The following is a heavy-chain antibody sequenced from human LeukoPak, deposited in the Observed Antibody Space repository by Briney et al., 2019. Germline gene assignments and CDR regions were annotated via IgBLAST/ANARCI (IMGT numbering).Heavy chain of an antibody. Sequence: TLSLTCTVSGGSISSGDYYWSWIREPPGKGLEWIGYIYYSGSTYYNPSLKSRVTISVDTSKNQFSLKLSSVTAADTAVYYCARTQSGALIFDPWGQGTLVTVSS. CDR1: GGSISSGDYY. D-gene: IGHD3-10*01. J-gene: IGHJ5*02. V-gene: IGHV4-30-4*01. CDR2: IYYSGST. CDR3: ARTQSGALIFDP.